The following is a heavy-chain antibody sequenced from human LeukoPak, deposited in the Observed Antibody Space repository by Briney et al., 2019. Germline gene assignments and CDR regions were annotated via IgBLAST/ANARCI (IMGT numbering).Heavy chain of an antibody. Sequence: GGSLRLSCAASGFTLSSYTMNWVRQAPGKGLEWVSYITSSSSTIYYADSVKGRLTISRDNAKNSLYLQMNSLRVEDMAIYYCATSGSYRFDYWGQGTLVTVSS. CDR3: ATSGSYRFDY. CDR2: ITSSSSTI. D-gene: IGHD1-26*01. CDR1: GFTLSSYT. V-gene: IGHV3-48*01. J-gene: IGHJ4*02.